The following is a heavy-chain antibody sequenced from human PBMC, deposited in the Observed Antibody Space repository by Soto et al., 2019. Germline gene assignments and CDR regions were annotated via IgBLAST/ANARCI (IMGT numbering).Heavy chain of an antibody. CDR1: EFTFSIFA. D-gene: IGHD2-2*02. CDR3: ARVLCSSSSCYRRGFDF. J-gene: IGHJ4*02. Sequence: GGSLRLSCAASEFTFSIFAMSWVRQAPGRGLEWVSTISGSGGSTCYADSVKGRFTISRDSSKNTLFLQMNSLRAEDTAVYFCARVLCSSSSCYRRGFDFWGQGTLVTVSS. CDR2: ISGSGGST. V-gene: IGHV3-23*01.